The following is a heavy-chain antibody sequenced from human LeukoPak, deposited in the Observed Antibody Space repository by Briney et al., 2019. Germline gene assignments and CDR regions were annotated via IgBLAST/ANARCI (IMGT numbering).Heavy chain of an antibody. CDR1: GYIFTGYY. D-gene: IGHD6-6*01. Sequence: SSVKVSCKASGYIFTGYYMHWVRQAPGQGLEWMGSINPNSGGTNYAQKFQGRVTMTRDTSISTAYMELSRLRSDDTAVYYCARGPRSIAARRGNWFDPWGQGTLVTVSS. V-gene: IGHV1-2*02. CDR3: ARGPRSIAARRGNWFDP. CDR2: INPNSGGT. J-gene: IGHJ5*02.